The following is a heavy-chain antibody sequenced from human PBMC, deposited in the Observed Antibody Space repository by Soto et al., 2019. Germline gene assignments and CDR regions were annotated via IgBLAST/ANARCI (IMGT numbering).Heavy chain of an antibody. CDR2: IWYDGSNK. V-gene: IGHV3-33*01. Sequence: TEGSLRLSCAASGFTFSSYGMHWVRQAPGKGLERVAVIWYDGSNKYYADSVKGRFTISRDKSKNTLYRQMNSLRAEDTAVYYCARDLGSSGWVMSRYYYGMDVWGQGTTVTVSS. D-gene: IGHD6-19*01. CDR3: ARDLGSSGWVMSRYYYGMDV. CDR1: GFTFSSYG. J-gene: IGHJ6*02.